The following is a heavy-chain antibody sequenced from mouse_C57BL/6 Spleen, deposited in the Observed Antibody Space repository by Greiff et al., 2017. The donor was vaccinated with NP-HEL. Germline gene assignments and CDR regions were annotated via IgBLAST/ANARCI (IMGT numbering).Heavy chain of an antibody. D-gene: IGHD2-4*01. CDR1: GYTFTSYW. CDR2: IDPSDSET. V-gene: IGHV1-52*01. J-gene: IGHJ1*03. Sequence: QVKLQQPGAELVRPGSSVKLSCKASGYTFTSYWMHWVKQRPIQGLEWIGNIDPSDSETHYNQKFKDKATLTVDKSSSTAYMQLSSLTSEDSAVYYCAREGRLQGYFDVWGTGTTVTVSS. CDR3: AREGRLQGYFDV.